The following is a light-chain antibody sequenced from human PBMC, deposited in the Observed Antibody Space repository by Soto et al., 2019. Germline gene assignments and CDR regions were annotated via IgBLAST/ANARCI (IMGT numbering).Light chain of an antibody. CDR2: DVT. CDR1: SSDVGGYDY. V-gene: IGLV2-11*01. Sequence: QSALTQPRSVSGSPGQSVTISCTGTSSDVGGYDYVSWYQQHPGKAPKLMIYDVTKRPSGVPDRFSGSRSDNTAPLTISGLQAEDDADYYCCSYAGTYTFYVFGTGTKVTVL. J-gene: IGLJ1*01. CDR3: CSYAGTYTFYV.